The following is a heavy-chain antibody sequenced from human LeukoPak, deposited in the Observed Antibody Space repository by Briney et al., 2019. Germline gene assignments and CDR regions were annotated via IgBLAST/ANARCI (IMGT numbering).Heavy chain of an antibody. D-gene: IGHD3-22*01. Sequence: PPETLSLTCTVSGGSISTYYWSWIRQPPGKGLEWIGYIYYSGSTNYNPSLKSRVTISLDTSKNQFSLKLNSVTAADTAMYYCARSFSPNYYDLLDYWGQGTLVTVSS. CDR3: ARSFSPNYYDLLDY. V-gene: IGHV4-59*01. CDR1: GGSISTYY. CDR2: IYYSGST. J-gene: IGHJ4*02.